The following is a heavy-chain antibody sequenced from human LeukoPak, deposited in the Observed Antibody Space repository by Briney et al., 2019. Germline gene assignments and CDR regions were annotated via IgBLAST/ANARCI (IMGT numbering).Heavy chain of an antibody. CDR3: AKDMRYTLYYMDV. Sequence: PGGSLRLSCAASGFTFDDYGMSWVRQAPGKGLEWVSGINWNGGSTGYADSVKGRFTISRDNAKNSLYLQMNSLRAEDTALYYCAKDMRYTLYYMDVWGKGTTVTISS. CDR1: GFTFDDYG. V-gene: IGHV3-20*04. D-gene: IGHD1-14*01. J-gene: IGHJ6*03. CDR2: INWNGGST.